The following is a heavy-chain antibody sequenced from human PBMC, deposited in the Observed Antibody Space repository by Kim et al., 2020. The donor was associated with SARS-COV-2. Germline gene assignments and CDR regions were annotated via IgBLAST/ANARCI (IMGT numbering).Heavy chain of an antibody. CDR3: AKDGRSHTPGY. Sequence: GGSLRLSCAVSGFTFSNFDMSWVRQAPGKGLEWVSGISGSGYSTYYADSVKGRFTISRDNSKNTLYLQMNSLRADDTAVYFCAKDGRSHTPGYWGQGTLVTVPS. D-gene: IGHD6-13*01. CDR2: ISGSGYST. V-gene: IGHV3-23*01. CDR1: GFTFSNFD. J-gene: IGHJ4*02.